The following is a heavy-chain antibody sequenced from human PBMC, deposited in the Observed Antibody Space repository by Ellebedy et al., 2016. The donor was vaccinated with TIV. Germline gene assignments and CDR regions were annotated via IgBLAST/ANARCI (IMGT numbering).Heavy chain of an antibody. J-gene: IGHJ6*02. CDR2: IYPGDSDT. D-gene: IGHD3-3*01. CDR1: GNSFITYW. CDR3: ARQYYDFWSGNYGLDV. V-gene: IGHV5-51*01. Sequence: GGSLRLSXQGSGNSFITYWIAWVRQMPGKGLEWMGLIYPGDSDTRYSPSFQGQVTISADKSISTAYLQWSSLKASDTAIYYCARQYYDFWSGNYGLDVWGQGTAVTVSS.